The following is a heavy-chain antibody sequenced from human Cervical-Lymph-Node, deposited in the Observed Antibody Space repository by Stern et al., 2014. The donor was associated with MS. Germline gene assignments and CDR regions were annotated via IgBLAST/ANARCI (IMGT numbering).Heavy chain of an antibody. CDR2: INPPSGST. CDR3: VRGSYSSLDY. D-gene: IGHD6-13*01. CDR1: GYTLTHYY. V-gene: IGHV1-46*01. Sequence: VQLVESGAEVKKPGASVKVSCNAFGYTLTHYYIHWVRQVPGQGLQWMGMINPPSGSTNYAQNFQGRVSVTRDTSTSTVDMEMSSLRSDDTAVYYCVRGSYSSLDYWGQGTLVTVSS. J-gene: IGHJ4*02.